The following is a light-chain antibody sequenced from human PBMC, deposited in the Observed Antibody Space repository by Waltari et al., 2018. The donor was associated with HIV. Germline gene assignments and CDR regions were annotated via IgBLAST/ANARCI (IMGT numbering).Light chain of an antibody. V-gene: IGKV3-11*01. CDR3: QQRTNRPPIT. Sequence: EIVLTQSPAALVLSPGERATLSCRASQSVNTYLAWYQQNFGQPPRLLIYDASTRATGIPARFTGNGSGTDFTLTISSLEPEDFAVYFCQQRTNRPPITFGQGTRLELK. CDR1: QSVNTY. CDR2: DAS. J-gene: IGKJ5*01.